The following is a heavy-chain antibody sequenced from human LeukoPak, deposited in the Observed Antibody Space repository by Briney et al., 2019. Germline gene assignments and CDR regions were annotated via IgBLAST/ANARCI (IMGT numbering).Heavy chain of an antibody. V-gene: IGHV1-69*13. CDR2: IIPIFGTA. Sequence: GASVKLSCKASGGTFSSYAISWVRQAPGQGLEWMGGIIPIFGTANYAQKFQGRVTITADESTSTAYMELSSLRSEDTAVYYCAGPGDGYMPLNDLYYYYGMDVWGQGTTVTVSS. J-gene: IGHJ6*02. CDR3: AGPGDGYMPLNDLYYYYGMDV. D-gene: IGHD5-24*01. CDR1: GGTFSSYA.